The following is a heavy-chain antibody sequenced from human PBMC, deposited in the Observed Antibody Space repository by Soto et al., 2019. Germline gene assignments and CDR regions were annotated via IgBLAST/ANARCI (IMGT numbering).Heavy chain of an antibody. J-gene: IGHJ4*02. CDR1: GFTVSSNY. CDR3: AKDLPLRNWSGYYSAAPY. CDR2: IYSGGST. Sequence: QPGGSLRLSCAASGFTVSSNYMSWVRQAPGKGLEWVSVIYSGGSTYYADSVKGRFTISRDNSKNTLYLQMNNLRAEDTAVYYCAKDLPLRNWSGYYSAAPYWGQGTLVTVSS. V-gene: IGHV3-66*01. D-gene: IGHD3-3*01.